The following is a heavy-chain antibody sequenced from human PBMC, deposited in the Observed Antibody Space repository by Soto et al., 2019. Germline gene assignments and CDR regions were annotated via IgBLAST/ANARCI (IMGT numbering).Heavy chain of an antibody. V-gene: IGHV3-21*06. CDR3: ARDFKESQYYYYCMDV. D-gene: IGHD3-10*01. CDR2: ISSGSNYT. CDR1: GFTFSSYS. J-gene: IGHJ6*03. Sequence: EVQLVESGGGLVQPGGSLRLSCVVSGFTFSSYSMNWVRQAPGKGLEWVSSISSGSNYTDYADSGKARFTISRDNAKNSVYLQMNSLRAEDTALYYCARDFKESQYYYYCMDVWGKGTTVTVSS.